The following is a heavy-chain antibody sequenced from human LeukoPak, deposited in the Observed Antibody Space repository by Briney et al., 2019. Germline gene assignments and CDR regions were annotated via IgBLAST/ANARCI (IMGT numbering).Heavy chain of an antibody. CDR2: IYSAGTT. CDR3: ARYSAFDI. Sequence: GGSLRLSCAVSGFTVSSNYMSWVRQAPGKGLEWISVIYSAGTTYYADSVKGRFTISRDNSKNTLYLQMHSLRAEDTAVYYSARYSAFDIWGQGTMVTVSS. J-gene: IGHJ3*02. V-gene: IGHV3-66*01. CDR1: GFTVSSNY. D-gene: IGHD2-15*01.